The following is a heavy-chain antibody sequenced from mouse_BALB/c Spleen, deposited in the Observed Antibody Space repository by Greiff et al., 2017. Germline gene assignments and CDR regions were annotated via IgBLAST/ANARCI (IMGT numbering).Heavy chain of an antibody. CDR2: ISSGGCST. J-gene: IGHJ4*01. D-gene: IGHD2-10*01. Sequence: EVKVVESGGGLVKPGGSLKLSCAASGFAFSSYDMSWVRQTPEKRLEWVAYISSGGCSTYYPDTVKGRFTISRDNAKNTLFLQMTSLRSEDTAMYYCARYPYYGNYLYAMDYWGQGTSVTVSS. CDR1: GFAFSSYD. V-gene: IGHV5-12-1*01. CDR3: ARYPYYGNYLYAMDY.